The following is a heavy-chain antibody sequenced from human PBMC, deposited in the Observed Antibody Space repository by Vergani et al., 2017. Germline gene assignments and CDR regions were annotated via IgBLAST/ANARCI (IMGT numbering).Heavy chain of an antibody. CDR1: GFTFSSYS. CDR2: ISSSSSTI. J-gene: IGHJ4*02. D-gene: IGHD6-13*01. Sequence: EVQLVESGGGLVQPGGSLRLSCAASGFTFSSYSMNWVRQAPGKGLEWVSYISSSSSTIYYADSVKGRFTISRDNAKNSLYLQMNSLRAEDTAVYYCASDPPELPAAAGTHDYWGQGTLVTVSS. V-gene: IGHV3-48*01. CDR3: ASDPPELPAAAGTHDY.